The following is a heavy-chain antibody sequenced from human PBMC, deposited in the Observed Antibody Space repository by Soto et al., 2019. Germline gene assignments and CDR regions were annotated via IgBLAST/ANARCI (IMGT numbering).Heavy chain of an antibody. CDR1: GFTFSSYA. D-gene: IGHD6-13*01. CDR2: LSGSGGST. V-gene: IGHV3-23*01. J-gene: IGHJ4*02. Sequence: GGSLRLSCAASGFTFSSYAMSWVRQAPGKGLEWVSGLSGSGGSTYYADSVKGRFTISRDNSKSTLYLQMNSLRAGDTAVYYCVKDSLVIAAAGDHFDYWGQGTLVTVSS. CDR3: VKDSLVIAAAGDHFDY.